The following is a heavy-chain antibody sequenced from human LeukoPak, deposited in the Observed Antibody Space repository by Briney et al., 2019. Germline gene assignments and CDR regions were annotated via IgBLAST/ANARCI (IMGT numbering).Heavy chain of an antibody. V-gene: IGHV3-23*01. Sequence: GGSLRLSCAASGFTFSSYAMSWVRQAPGKGLEWVSAISGSSGSTYYADSVKGRFTISRDNSKNTLYLQMNSLRAEDTAVYYCARGDYGDYHFAFDIWGQGTMVTVSS. J-gene: IGHJ3*02. CDR1: GFTFSSYA. CDR2: ISGSSGST. D-gene: IGHD4-17*01. CDR3: ARGDYGDYHFAFDI.